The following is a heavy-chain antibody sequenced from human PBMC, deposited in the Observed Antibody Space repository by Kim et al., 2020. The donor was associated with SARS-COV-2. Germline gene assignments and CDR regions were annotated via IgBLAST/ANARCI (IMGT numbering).Heavy chain of an antibody. Sequence: SETLSLTCTVSGGSINSSSYYWGWIRQPPGKGLEWIGSIYYSGSTYYNPSLKSRVTISVDTSKNQFSLKLSSVTAADTAVYYCVRHLYYDSSGYYRLGFDYWRQGTLVTVSS. CDR3: VRHLYYDSSGYYRLGFDY. J-gene: IGHJ4*02. CDR1: GGSINSSSYY. V-gene: IGHV4-39*01. D-gene: IGHD3-22*01. CDR2: IYYSGST.